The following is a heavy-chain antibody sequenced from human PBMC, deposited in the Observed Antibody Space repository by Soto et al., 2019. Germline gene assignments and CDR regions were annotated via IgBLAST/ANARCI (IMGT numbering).Heavy chain of an antibody. Sequence: QVQLVQSGAEVKKPGSSVKVSCKASGGTFSSYAISWVRQAPGQGLEWMGGIIPIFGTANYAQKFQGRVTITAVERTAXAYMELSSLRSEDTAVYYCARVWGGAAAGTRGFDPWGQGTLVTVSS. CDR3: ARVWGGAAAGTRGFDP. D-gene: IGHD6-13*01. V-gene: IGHV1-69*12. CDR1: GGTFSSYA. CDR2: IIPIFGTA. J-gene: IGHJ5*02.